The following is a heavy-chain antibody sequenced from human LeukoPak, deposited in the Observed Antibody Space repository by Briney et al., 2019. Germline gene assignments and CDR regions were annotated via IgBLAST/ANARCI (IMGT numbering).Heavy chain of an antibody. J-gene: IGHJ4*02. V-gene: IGHV1-2*02. CDR1: GYTFTGYY. Sequence: ASVKVSCKASGYTFTGYYMHWVRQAPGQGLEWMGWINPNSGGTNYAQKFQGRVTMTRDTSISTAYMELSRLRSDDTAVYYCARATAVAGRVYYFDYWGQGTLVAVSS. D-gene: IGHD6-19*01. CDR2: INPNSGGT. CDR3: ARATAVAGRVYYFDY.